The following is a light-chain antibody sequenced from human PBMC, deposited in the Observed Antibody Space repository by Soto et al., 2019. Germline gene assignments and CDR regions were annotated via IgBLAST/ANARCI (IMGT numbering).Light chain of an antibody. V-gene: IGKV3-20*01. CDR1: QSVSSSY. CDR2: GAS. Sequence: EIVLTQSPGTLSLSPGERATLSCRASQSVSSSYLAWYQQKPGQAPRLLIYGASSRATGRPYRFSGSGSGTDFTLTISRVEPGALAVSYCQQYGSSQWFGQGTKVEIK. CDR3: QQYGSSQW. J-gene: IGKJ1*01.